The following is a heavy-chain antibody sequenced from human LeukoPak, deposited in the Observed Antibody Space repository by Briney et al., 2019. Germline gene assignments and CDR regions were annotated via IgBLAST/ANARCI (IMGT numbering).Heavy chain of an antibody. CDR3: ARDSFIVVVPAASPLDY. V-gene: IGHV7-4-1*02. CDR1: GCTFTSYA. J-gene: IGHJ4*02. Sequence: GASVKVSCKASGCTFTSYAMNWVRQAPGQGLEWMGWINTNTGNPTYAQGFTGRFVFSLDTSVSTAYLQISSLKAEDTAVYYCARDSFIVVVPAASPLDYWGQGTLVTVSS. CDR2: INTNTGNP. D-gene: IGHD2-2*01.